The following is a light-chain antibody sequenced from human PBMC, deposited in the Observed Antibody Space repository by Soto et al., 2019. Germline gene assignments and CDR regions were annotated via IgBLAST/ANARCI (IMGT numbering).Light chain of an antibody. CDR1: PSVNGN. CDR2: DVS. V-gene: IGKV3-15*01. J-gene: IGKJ1*01. CDR3: QQYKGSPPWT. Sequence: EVVVTQSPATLSVSPGERATLSCRASPSVNGNLAWYQQKPGQTPRLLIYDVSTRANGVPARFSGRGSGTEVTLTISSLQSEDFALYYGQQYKGSPPWTCGQGTRVESK.